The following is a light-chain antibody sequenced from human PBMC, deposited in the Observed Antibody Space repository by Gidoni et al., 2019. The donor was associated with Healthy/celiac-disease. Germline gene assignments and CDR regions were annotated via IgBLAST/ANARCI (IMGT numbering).Light chain of an antibody. CDR1: QSVRSN. Sequence: EIVLPPSPATLSLSPGERATLSCRASQSVRSNLAWYQQKPGQAPRLLIYDASNRATGIPARLRGSGSGTDFTRTISSREPEDCAVYYCKQRSNWPLTFGQGTRLEIK. V-gene: IGKV3-11*01. CDR3: KQRSNWPLT. J-gene: IGKJ5*01. CDR2: DAS.